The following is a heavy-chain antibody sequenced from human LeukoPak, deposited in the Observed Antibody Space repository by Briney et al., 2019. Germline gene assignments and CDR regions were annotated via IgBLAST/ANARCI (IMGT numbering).Heavy chain of an antibody. CDR1: GGSLSSYY. V-gene: IGHV4-59*08. D-gene: IGHD4-23*01. CDR2: IYYSGST. Sequence: SETLSLTCTVSGGSLSSYYWSWIRQPPGKGLEWIGYIYYSGSTNYNPSLKSRVTISVDTSKNQFSLKLSSVTAADTAVYYCARQDYYGGNSGFDYWGQGTLVTVSS. CDR3: ARQDYYGGNSGFDY. J-gene: IGHJ4*02.